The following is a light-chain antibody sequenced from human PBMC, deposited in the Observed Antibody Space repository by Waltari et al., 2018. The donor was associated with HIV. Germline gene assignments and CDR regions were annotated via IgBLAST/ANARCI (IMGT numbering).Light chain of an antibody. J-gene: IGLJ2*01. CDR3: SSYTRRGTVV. V-gene: IGLV2-14*01. CDR1: SSDIGHYDY. Sequence: QSALTQPASVSGSPGQSIVLPCTGTSSDIGHYDYVSWYQQYPVQAPKALIYEVTSRPSGTSSRFSGSKSATTAFLAISKLQTDDEADYFCSSYTRRGTVVFGGGTRLTVL. CDR2: EVT.